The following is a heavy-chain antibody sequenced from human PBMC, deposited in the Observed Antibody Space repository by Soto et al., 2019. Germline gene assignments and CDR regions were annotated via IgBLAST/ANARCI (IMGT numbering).Heavy chain of an antibody. J-gene: IGHJ6*02. CDR2: INPNSGGT. Sequence: ASVKVSCKASGYTFTGYYMHWVRQAPGQGLEWMGWINPNSGGTNYAQKFQGWVTMTTDESTSTAYMELSSLRSEDTAVYYCAREGKIIAASFSGHYGMDVWGQGTTVTVSS. V-gene: IGHV1-2*04. CDR1: GYTFTGYY. D-gene: IGHD6-13*01. CDR3: AREGKIIAASFSGHYGMDV.